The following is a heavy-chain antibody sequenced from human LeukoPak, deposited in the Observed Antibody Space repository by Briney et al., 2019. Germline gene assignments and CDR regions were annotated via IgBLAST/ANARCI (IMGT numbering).Heavy chain of an antibody. J-gene: IGHJ4*02. CDR1: GFIFSNYW. V-gene: IGHV3-7*05. CDR3: VIREC. D-gene: IGHD3-10*01. Sequence: GGSLRLSCAASGFIFSNYWMNWVRQAPGKGLEWVANIKQDGSEKYYVDSVKGRFTISNDNAKKSLYLQMNSLRAEDTAVYYCVIRECWGQGILVTVSS. CDR2: IKQDGSEK.